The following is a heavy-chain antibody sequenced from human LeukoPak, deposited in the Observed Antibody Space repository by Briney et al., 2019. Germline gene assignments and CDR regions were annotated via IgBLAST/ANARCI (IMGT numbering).Heavy chain of an antibody. D-gene: IGHD6-13*01. CDR1: GYSISSGYY. J-gene: IGHJ6*03. V-gene: IGHV4-38-2*02. Sequence: NPSETLSLTCTVSGYSISSGYYWGWIRQPPGKGLEWIGSIYHSGSTYYNPSLKSRATISVDTSKNQFSLKLSSVTAADTAVYYCARAYSSSWYNYYYYMDVWGKGTTVTVSS. CDR2: IYHSGST. CDR3: ARAYSSSWYNYYYYMDV.